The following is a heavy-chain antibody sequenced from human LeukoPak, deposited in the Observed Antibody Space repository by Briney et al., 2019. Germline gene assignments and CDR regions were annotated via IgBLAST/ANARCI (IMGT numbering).Heavy chain of an antibody. V-gene: IGHV3-64*02. Sequence: PGGSLRLSCATSGFTFSDHALHWVPQAPGKGLQYVSAISRNGTRTFYADSVKDRFTISRDNSTKTLYLQMGSLRVEDMGVYYCVRDSFYTGYDRGFGYWGQGTLVTVSS. CDR3: VRDSFYTGYDRGFGY. J-gene: IGHJ4*02. D-gene: IGHD5-12*01. CDR1: GFTFSDHA. CDR2: ISRNGTRT.